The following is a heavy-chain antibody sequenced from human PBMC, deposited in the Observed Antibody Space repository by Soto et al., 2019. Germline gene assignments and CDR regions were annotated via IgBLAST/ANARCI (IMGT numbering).Heavy chain of an antibody. V-gene: IGHV3-23*01. CDR2: ITFNGGST. D-gene: IGHD1-20*01. J-gene: IGHJ4*02. CDR3: AKDVVDRGISY. Sequence: PGGSLRLSCAASGFTFSDSAMTWVRQTPGKGLEYVSSITFNGGSTHYADSVKGRFTISRDNSKNTLYLQMNSLRAEDTALYYCAKDVVDRGISYWGQGTLVTVSS. CDR1: GFTFSDSA.